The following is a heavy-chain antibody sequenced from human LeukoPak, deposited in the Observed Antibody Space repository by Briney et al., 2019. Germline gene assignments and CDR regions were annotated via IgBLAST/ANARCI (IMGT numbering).Heavy chain of an antibody. CDR3: AKDLLNWNDDLDY. CDR2: INSDGSNT. D-gene: IGHD1-1*01. Sequence: PGGSLRLSCAASGFTFSTYWMHWVRQAPGKGLVWVSRINSDGSNTNYADSVKGRFTISRDNAKNTLYLQMDSLRAEDTAVYYCAKDLLNWNDDLDYWGRGTLVTVSS. CDR1: GFTFSTYW. V-gene: IGHV3-74*01. J-gene: IGHJ4*02.